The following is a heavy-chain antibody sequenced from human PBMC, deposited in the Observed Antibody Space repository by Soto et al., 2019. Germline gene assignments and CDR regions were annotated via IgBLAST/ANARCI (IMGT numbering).Heavy chain of an antibody. CDR2: ISHDGSNQ. CDR1: GFSFSDFG. CDR3: AKETRSRAVTATMVNGMDV. V-gene: IGHV3-30*18. Sequence: QVQLVESGGGVVQPGRSLRLSCAPSGFSFSDFGTHWVRQAPGKGLEWVAAISHDGSNQYYGDSVKGRFTISRDHSNNRLYLQMNNLKVEDSAIYFCAKETRSRAVTATMVNGMDVWGQGTTVTVSS. D-gene: IGHD2-21*02. J-gene: IGHJ6*01.